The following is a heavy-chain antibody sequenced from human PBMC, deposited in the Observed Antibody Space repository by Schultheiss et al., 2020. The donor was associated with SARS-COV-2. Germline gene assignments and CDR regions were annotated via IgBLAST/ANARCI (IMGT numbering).Heavy chain of an antibody. D-gene: IGHD2-2*01. CDR1: GGSISSSNW. CDR2: IYYSGST. CDR3: ARVSRGYYYYGMDV. J-gene: IGHJ6*02. V-gene: IGHV4-4*02. Sequence: SETLSLTCAVSGGSISSSNWWSWVRQPPGKGLEWIGYIYYSGSTNYNPSLKSRVTISVDTSKNQFSLKLKSMTAADTAVYYCARVSRGYYYYGMDVWGQGTTVTVSS.